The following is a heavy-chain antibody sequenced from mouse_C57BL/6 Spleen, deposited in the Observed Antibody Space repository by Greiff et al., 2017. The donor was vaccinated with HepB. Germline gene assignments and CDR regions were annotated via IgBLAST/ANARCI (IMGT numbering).Heavy chain of an antibody. J-gene: IGHJ3*01. V-gene: IGHV1-4*01. D-gene: IGHD2-5*01. Sequence: VQRVESGAELARPGASVKMSCKASGYTFTSYTMHWVKQRPGQGLEWIGYINPSSGYTKYNQKFKDKATLTADKSSSTAYMQLSSLTSEDSAVYYCASYSNYWFAYWGQGTLVTVSA. CDR1: GYTFTSYT. CDR3: ASYSNYWFAY. CDR2: INPSSGYT.